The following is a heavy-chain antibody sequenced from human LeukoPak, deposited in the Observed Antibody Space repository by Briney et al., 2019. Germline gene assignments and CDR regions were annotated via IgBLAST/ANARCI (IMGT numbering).Heavy chain of an antibody. CDR3: ASLNYGQVWGSPHYFFDY. J-gene: IGHJ4*02. V-gene: IGHV3-9*01. CDR2: ISWNSGSI. CDR1: GFTFDDYA. Sequence: GGSLRLSCAASGFTFDDYAMHWVRQAPGKGLEWVSGISWNSGSIGYADSVKGRFTISRDNAKNSLYLQVKSLRVEDTALYYCASLNYGQVWGSPHYFFDYWGQGILVTVSS. D-gene: IGHD3-16*01.